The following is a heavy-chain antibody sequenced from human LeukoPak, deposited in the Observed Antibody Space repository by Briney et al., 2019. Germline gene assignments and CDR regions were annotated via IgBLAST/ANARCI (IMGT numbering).Heavy chain of an antibody. CDR1: GFTFSNAW. Sequence: GGSLRLSCAASGFTFSNAWMSWVRQVPGKGLEWVGRIKSKTDGGTTDYAAPVKGRFTISRDDSKNTLYLQMNSLKTEDTAVYYCTTRTAYYDFWSGYYFDYWGQGTLVTVSS. D-gene: IGHD3-3*01. CDR2: IKSKTDGGTT. CDR3: TTRTAYYDFWSGYYFDY. V-gene: IGHV3-15*01. J-gene: IGHJ4*02.